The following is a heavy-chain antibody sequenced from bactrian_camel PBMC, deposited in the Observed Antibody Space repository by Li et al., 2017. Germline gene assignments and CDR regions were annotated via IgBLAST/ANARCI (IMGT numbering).Heavy chain of an antibody. CDR2: MDSEGTT. J-gene: IGHJ6*01. V-gene: IGHV3S26*01. CDR1: KYTYDNHW. D-gene: IGHD5*01. CDR3: AARFQGGFGYGGLCTDVPADFPY. Sequence: HVQLVESGGGSVQAGESLTLSCIVPKYTYDNHWMAWFRQPPGKERAEVAVKEREGVAAMDSEGTTTYADSVKGRFTIAKGQAKHTLYLQMNSLKPDDTATYYCAARFQGGFGYGGLCTDVPADFPYWGQGTQVTVS.